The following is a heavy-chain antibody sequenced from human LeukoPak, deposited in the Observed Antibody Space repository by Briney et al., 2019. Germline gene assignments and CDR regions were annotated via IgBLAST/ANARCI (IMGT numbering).Heavy chain of an antibody. CDR3: AKDYASDMATAPFDY. D-gene: IGHD5-24*01. CDR2: ISGSGGST. J-gene: IGHJ4*02. Sequence: GGSLRLSCAASGFTFSNYAMSWVRQAPGKGLEWVSVISGSGGSTYYADPVKGRFTISRDNSKNTLYLQMNSLRAEDTAVYYCAKDYASDMATAPFDYWGQGTLVTVSS. CDR1: GFTFSNYA. V-gene: IGHV3-23*01.